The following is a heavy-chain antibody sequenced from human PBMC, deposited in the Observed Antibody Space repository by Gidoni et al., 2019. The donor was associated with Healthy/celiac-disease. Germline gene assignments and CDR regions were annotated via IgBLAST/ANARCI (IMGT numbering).Heavy chain of an antibody. CDR3: AKDWTLGDEDYYYMDV. J-gene: IGHJ6*03. CDR2: ISGSGGST. V-gene: IGHV3-23*01. D-gene: IGHD3-16*01. CDR1: GFTFSSYA. Sequence: EVQLLESGGGLVQPGGSLRLSCAASGFTFSSYAMSWVRQAPGKGLEWVSAISGSGGSTYYADSVKGRFTISRDNSKNTLYLQMNSLRAEDTAVYYCAKDWTLGDEDYYYMDVWGKGTTVTVSS.